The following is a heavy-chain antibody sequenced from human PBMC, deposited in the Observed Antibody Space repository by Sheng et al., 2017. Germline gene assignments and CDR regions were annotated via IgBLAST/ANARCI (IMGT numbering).Heavy chain of an antibody. CDR3: AREDAGAGNWYLDL. J-gene: IGHJ2*01. CDR2: IVKDGRAT. V-gene: IGHV3-74*01. Sequence: EVQLVESGGGLVQPGGSLKLSCAASGFSFSTYWMHWVRQAPGKGPVWVSRIVKDGRATSYADSVKGRFSISRDNTKDTLYLQMHSLRVEDTAVYYCAREDAGAGNWYLDLWGRGTLVTVSS. D-gene: IGHD6-19*01. CDR1: GFSFSTYW.